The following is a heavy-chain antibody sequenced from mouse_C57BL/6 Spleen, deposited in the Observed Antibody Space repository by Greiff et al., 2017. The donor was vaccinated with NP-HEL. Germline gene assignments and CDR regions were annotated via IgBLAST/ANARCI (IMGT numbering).Heavy chain of an antibody. D-gene: IGHD1-1*01. CDR3: ARYGRYAMDY. CDR2: LDPSDSYT. J-gene: IGHJ4*01. Sequence: QVQLQQPGAELVMPGASVKLSCKASGYTFTSYWMHWVTQRPGQGLEWIGELDPSDSYTNYNQNVKGKSTLTVDKASSTAYMQLSSLTSEDSAVYYCARYGRYAMDYWGQGTSVTVSS. CDR1: GYTFTSYW. V-gene: IGHV1-69*01.